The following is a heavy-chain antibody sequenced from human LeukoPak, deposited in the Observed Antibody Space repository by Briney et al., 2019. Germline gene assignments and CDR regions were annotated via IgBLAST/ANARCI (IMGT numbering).Heavy chain of an antibody. CDR1: GFTFSSYA. V-gene: IGHV3-21*01. CDR2: ISSSSSYI. D-gene: IGHD6-13*01. CDR3: AREVYSSSWSYYFDY. J-gene: IGHJ4*02. Sequence: GGSLRLSCAVSGFTFSSYAMGWVRQAPGKGLEWVSSISSSSSYIYYAGSVKGRFTISRDNAKNSLYLQMNSLRAEDTAVYYCAREVYSSSWSYYFDYWGQGTLVTVSS.